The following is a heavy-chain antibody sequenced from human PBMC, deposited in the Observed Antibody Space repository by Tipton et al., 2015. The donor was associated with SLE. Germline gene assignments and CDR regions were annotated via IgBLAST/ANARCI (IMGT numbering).Heavy chain of an antibody. CDR1: GGSFSDYY. Sequence: TLSLTCAVHGGSFSDYYLNWIRQPPGKGLEWIGEINHSGSTNYNPSLKSRVTISVDTSKNQFSLKLSSVTVADTAVYYCARDGDYYDSSGYFFDAFDIWGQGTMVTVSS. CDR3: ARDGDYYDSSGYFFDAFDI. D-gene: IGHD3-22*01. J-gene: IGHJ3*02. V-gene: IGHV4-34*01. CDR2: INHSGST.